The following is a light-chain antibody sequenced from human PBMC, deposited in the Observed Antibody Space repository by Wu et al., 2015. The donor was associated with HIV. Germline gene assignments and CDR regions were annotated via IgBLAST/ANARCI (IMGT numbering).Light chain of an antibody. V-gene: IGKV3-15*01. CDR1: ESINSK. J-gene: IGKJ4*01. CDR2: GAS. CDR3: QQRSNWPLLT. Sequence: ETVMTQSPATLSVSPGERATLSCRASESINSKLAWYQKKPGQAPRLLIYGASTRATDIPARFSGGGSGTDFTLTISSLEPEDFAVYYCQQRSNWPLLTFGGGTKVEIK.